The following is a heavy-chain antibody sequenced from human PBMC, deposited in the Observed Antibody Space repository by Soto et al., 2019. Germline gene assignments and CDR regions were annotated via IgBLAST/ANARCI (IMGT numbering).Heavy chain of an antibody. CDR1: GFTFSSYA. CDR3: ANNPFPNCGGDRYSSVVDD. Sequence: PGGCLRLSCAASGFTFSSYASSWVRQAPGKGLEWSTGIWGSGSTRYYADSVKGRFTISRDNSKNTLYLQMNSLRAEDTAWYYWANNPFPNCGGDRYSSVVDDWGQGTTVTVSS. D-gene: IGHD2-21*02. J-gene: IGHJ6*02. CDR2: IWGSGSTR. V-gene: IGHV3-23*01.